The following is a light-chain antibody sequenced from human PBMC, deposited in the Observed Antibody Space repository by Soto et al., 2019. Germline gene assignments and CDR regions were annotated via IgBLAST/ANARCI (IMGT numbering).Light chain of an antibody. CDR3: GTWDTTLNVWV. V-gene: IGLV1-51*01. J-gene: IGLJ3*02. CDR1: SSSVGHES. Sequence: QSVFTQPPSVSAAPGQTVTISCSGSSSSVGHESVSWYQSLPGTAPKLLIYDNYKRPSGIPDRFSGSQSGTSATLGITGLQTGDEADYYCGTWDTTLNVWVFGGGTKLTVL. CDR2: DNY.